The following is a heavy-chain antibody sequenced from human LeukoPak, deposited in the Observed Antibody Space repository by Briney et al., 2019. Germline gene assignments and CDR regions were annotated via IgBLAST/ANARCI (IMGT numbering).Heavy chain of an antibody. CDR2: IYYNGNT. Sequence: PSETLSLTCTVSGGSINSGDNYWIWLRQPPGRGLEWIGHIYYNGNTYFNPSLESRVAISVDTSKNQFSLQLTSVPAADSGVYFCARDPLYCASSSCSPLDIWGQGTMVTVSS. V-gene: IGHV4-30-4*08. CDR1: GGSINSGDNY. D-gene: IGHD2-15*01. CDR3: ARDPLYCASSSCSPLDI. J-gene: IGHJ3*02.